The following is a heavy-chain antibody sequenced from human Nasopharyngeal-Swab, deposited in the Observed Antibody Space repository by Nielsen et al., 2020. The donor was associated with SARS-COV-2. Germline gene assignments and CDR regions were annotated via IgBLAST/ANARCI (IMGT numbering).Heavy chain of an antibody. CDR1: GFTFSSYW. CDR3: ARGVHRVEAAGTLDY. V-gene: IGHV3-7*01. Sequence: GESLKISCAASGFTFSSYWMSWVRQAPGKGLEWVANIKQDGSEKYYVDSVKGRFTISRDNAKNSLYLQMNSLRAEDTAVYYCARGVHRVEAAGTLDYWGQGTLVTVSS. J-gene: IGHJ4*02. D-gene: IGHD6-13*01. CDR2: IKQDGSEK.